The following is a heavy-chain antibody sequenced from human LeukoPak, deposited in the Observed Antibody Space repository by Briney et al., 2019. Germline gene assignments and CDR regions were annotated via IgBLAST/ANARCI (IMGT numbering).Heavy chain of an antibody. V-gene: IGHV4-34*01. CDR3: ARRKRSVCSSTSWLLNWFDP. J-gene: IGHJ5*02. CDR2: INHSGST. D-gene: IGHD2-2*01. CDR1: GGSFSGYY. Sequence: SETLSLTCAVYGGSFSGYYWSCIRQPPGKGLEWIGEINHSGSTNYNPSLKSRVTISVDTSKNQFSLKLSSVTAADTAVYYCARRKRSVCSSTSWLLNWFDPWGQGTLVTVSS.